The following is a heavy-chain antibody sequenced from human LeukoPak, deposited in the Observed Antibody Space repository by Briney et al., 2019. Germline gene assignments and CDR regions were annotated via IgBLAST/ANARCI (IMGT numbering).Heavy chain of an antibody. Sequence: SETLSLTCTVSGGSISSYYWGYIRQPPGKGLEWIGYIYSSGSTNYNPSLKSRVTMSVDTSKNQFSLKVSSVTAADTAVYYCARVFDSGSQAYFYYMDVWGKGTTVTIFS. J-gene: IGHJ6*03. D-gene: IGHD3-10*01. V-gene: IGHV4-59*01. CDR1: GGSISSYY. CDR3: ARVFDSGSQAYFYYMDV. CDR2: IYSSGST.